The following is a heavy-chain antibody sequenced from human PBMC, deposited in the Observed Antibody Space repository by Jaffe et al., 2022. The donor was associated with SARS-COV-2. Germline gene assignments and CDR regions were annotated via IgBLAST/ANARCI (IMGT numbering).Heavy chain of an antibody. Sequence: EVQLVESGGGLVQPGGSLRLSCAASGFTFSYYTMGWVRQAPGKGLEWVSDINNSGDRTFYADSVKGRFSISRDNSKNTLYLQMNSLRVEDTAIYFCAKAGGASWYDYWGQGTLVTVSS. V-gene: IGHV3-23*04. CDR2: INNSGDRT. CDR1: GFTFSYYT. J-gene: IGHJ4*02. CDR3: AKAGGASWYDY. D-gene: IGHD6-13*01.